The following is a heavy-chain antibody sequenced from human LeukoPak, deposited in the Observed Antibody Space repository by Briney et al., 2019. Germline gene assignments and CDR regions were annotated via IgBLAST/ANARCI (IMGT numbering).Heavy chain of an antibody. D-gene: IGHD3-3*01. CDR1: GFTFSSYW. J-gene: IGHJ4*02. CDR2: INQDGTEK. V-gene: IGHV3-7*03. Sequence: GGSLRLSCAASGFTFSSYWMSWVRQAPGEGLEWVAKINQDGTEKAYVDSVRGRFTISRDNAKNSLFLQMNSLRAEDTAVYYCARASRRTIFGVVIIPVYYFDYWGQGTLVTVSS. CDR3: ARASRRTIFGVVIIPVYYFDY.